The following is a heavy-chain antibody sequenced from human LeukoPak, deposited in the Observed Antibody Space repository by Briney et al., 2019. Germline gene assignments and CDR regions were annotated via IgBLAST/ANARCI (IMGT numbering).Heavy chain of an antibody. CDR1: GFTLRSYG. J-gene: IGHJ5*02. CDR2: IFYDGSNK. CDR3: AKTGGGNSYNWFDP. Sequence: GGSLRLSCAASGFTLRSYGMHWVRQAPGKGLEWVAFIFYDGSNKYYADSVKGRFTISRDNSKNTLYLQMNSLRVEDTAVYYCAKTGGGNSYNWFDPWGQGTLVTVSS. D-gene: IGHD4-23*01. V-gene: IGHV3-30*02.